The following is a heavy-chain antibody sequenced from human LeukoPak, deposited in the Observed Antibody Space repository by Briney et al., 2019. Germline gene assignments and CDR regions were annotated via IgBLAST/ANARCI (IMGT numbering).Heavy chain of an antibody. CDR1: GGSISSYY. V-gene: IGHV4-59*01. CDR2: IYYSGST. J-gene: IGHJ4*02. Sequence: PSETLSLTCTVSGGSISSYYWSWIRQPPGKGLEWIGYIYYSGSTNYNPSLKSRVTISVDTSKNQFSLKLSPVTAADTAVYYCARANRMVRGVIRPFDYWGQGTLVTVSS. D-gene: IGHD3-10*01. CDR3: ARANRMVRGVIRPFDY.